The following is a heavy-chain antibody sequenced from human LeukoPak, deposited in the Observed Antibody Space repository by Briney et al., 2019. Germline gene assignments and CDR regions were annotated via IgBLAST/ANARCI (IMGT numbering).Heavy chain of an antibody. CDR1: GYTFTGYY. J-gene: IGHJ4*02. Sequence: ASVKVSCKASGYTFTGYYMHWVRQAPGQGLEWMGWINPNSGGTNYAQRFQGRVTMTRDTSISTAYMELSRLRSDDTAVYYCARNYYDILTGQSEEHDYWGQGTLVTASS. CDR2: INPNSGGT. V-gene: IGHV1-2*02. D-gene: IGHD3-9*01. CDR3: ARNYYDILTGQSEEHDY.